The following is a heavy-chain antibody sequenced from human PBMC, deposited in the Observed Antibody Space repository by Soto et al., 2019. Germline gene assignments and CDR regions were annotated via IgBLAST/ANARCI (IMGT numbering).Heavy chain of an antibody. CDR1: GYTFTSYG. J-gene: IGHJ4*02. D-gene: IGHD1-26*01. CDR3: ASSREGGSGRYFDY. Sequence: QVQLVQSGAEVRKPGASVKVSCKASGYTFTSYGLTWVRQAPGQGLEWMGWISAHNGNTNYAQKLQGRVTMTTDTSTSTGYMELRSLRSDDTAVYYCASSREGGSGRYFDYWGQGTLVIVSS. V-gene: IGHV1-18*01. CDR2: ISAHNGNT.